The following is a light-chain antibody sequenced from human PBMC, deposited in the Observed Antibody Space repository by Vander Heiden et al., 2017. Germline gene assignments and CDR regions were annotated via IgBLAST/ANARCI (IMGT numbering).Light chain of an antibody. Sequence: DIQMTQSPSSLSASVGDRVTITCRACQPITNYLNWYQQRPGEAPKLLIYLASNLQSGVPLRFSGSGSGADFTLTISSLQPEDFATYFCQQSYSTPFTFGQGTTLEIK. CDR3: QQSYSTPFT. J-gene: IGKJ2*01. CDR2: LAS. V-gene: IGKV1-39*01. CDR1: QPITNY.